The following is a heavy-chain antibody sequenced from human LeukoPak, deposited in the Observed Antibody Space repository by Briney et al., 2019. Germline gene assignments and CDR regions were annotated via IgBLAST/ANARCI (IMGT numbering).Heavy chain of an antibody. J-gene: IGHJ4*02. D-gene: IGHD2-21*01. CDR2: IYYGGTT. CDR3: ARRGLVVVPL. V-gene: IGHV4-39*01. CDR1: GGSVSSSDSY. Sequence: SETLSLTCTVSGGSVSSSDSYWVWVRQPPGKGLEWIGSIYYGGTTYYNPSLKSRVTISADTSKNQFSLEVTSVTAADTAVYYCARRGLVVVPLWGQGTLVTVFS.